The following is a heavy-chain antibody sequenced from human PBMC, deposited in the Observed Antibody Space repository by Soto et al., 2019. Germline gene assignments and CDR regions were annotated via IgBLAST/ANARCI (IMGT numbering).Heavy chain of an antibody. CDR3: ARGRASGSYYLLDY. J-gene: IGHJ4*02. CDR2: INPNSGNI. D-gene: IGHD3-10*01. CDR1: GDTFTTYD. Sequence: KVSCKASGDTFTTYDINWVRQATGHGLEWMGRINPNSGNIGYAQRFQGRVTMTRDTAIRTAYMEVSSLRSDDTAVYYCARGRASGSYYLLDYWGQGTLVTVSS. V-gene: IGHV1-8*01.